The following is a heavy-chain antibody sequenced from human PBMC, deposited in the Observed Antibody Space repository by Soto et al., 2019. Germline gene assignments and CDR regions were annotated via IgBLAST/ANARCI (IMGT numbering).Heavy chain of an antibody. CDR2: ISAYNGNT. J-gene: IGHJ4*02. CDR1: GYTFTSYA. CDR3: ARDQWEAYYYDSSGYDY. D-gene: IGHD3-22*01. V-gene: IGHV1-18*01. Sequence: SVKVSCKASGYTFTSYAMDWVRQAPGQRLEWMGWISAYNGNTNYAQKLKGRVTMTTDTSTSTAYMELRSLRSDDTAVYYCARDQWEAYYYDSSGYDYWGQGTLVTVSS.